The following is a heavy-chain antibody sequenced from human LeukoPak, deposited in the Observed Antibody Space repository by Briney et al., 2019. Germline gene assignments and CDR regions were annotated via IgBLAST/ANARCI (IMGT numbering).Heavy chain of an antibody. D-gene: IGHD6-13*01. Sequence: GGSLRLSCAASGFTFSSYDMHWVRQATGKGLEWVSAIGTAGDTYYPGSVKGRFTISRENAKNSLYLQMNSLSAGDTAVYYCARAGAAGTYNWFDPWGQGTLVTVSS. J-gene: IGHJ5*02. CDR2: IGTAGDT. CDR3: ARAGAAGTYNWFDP. CDR1: GFTFSSYD. V-gene: IGHV3-13*01.